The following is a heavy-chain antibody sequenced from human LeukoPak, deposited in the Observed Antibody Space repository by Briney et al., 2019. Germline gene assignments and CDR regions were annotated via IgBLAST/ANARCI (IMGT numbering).Heavy chain of an antibody. CDR1: GYTFSSYS. CDR2: ISAYNGDT. D-gene: IGHD3-22*01. Sequence: ASVRVSCKASGYTFSSYSISWMRQGPGQGLEWMGWISAYNGDTNYAQKFQGRVTLTTDTSTRTAYMELSALRSDDTAVYFCARPLPYYYDSSGRYAFDVWGQGTMVTVSS. V-gene: IGHV1-18*01. J-gene: IGHJ3*01. CDR3: ARPLPYYYDSSGRYAFDV.